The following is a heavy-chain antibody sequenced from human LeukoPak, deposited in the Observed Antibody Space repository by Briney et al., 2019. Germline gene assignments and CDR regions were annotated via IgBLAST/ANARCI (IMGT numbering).Heavy chain of an antibody. D-gene: IGHD6-13*01. Sequence: ASVKVSCKASGYTFTSYGISWVRQAPGQGLEWMGWISAYNGNTNYAQKLQGRVTMTTDTSTSTAYMELRSLRSDDTAVYYCARERGYSSSWYKSDYWGQGTLVTVSS. CDR3: ARERGYSSSWYKSDY. V-gene: IGHV1-18*01. J-gene: IGHJ4*02. CDR2: ISAYNGNT. CDR1: GYTFTSYG.